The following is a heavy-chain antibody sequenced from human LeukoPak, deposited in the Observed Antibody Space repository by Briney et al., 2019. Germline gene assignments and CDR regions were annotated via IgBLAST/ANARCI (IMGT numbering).Heavy chain of an antibody. CDR3: ARDRYYYDSSGPNWFDP. V-gene: IGHV3-23*01. CDR2: ISGSGGST. Sequence: PGGSLRLSCAASGFTFSSYAMSWVRQAPGKGLEWVSAISGSGGSTYYADSVKGRFTISRDNSKNTLYLQMNSLRAEDTAVYYCARDRYYYDSSGPNWFDPWGQGTLVTVSS. CDR1: GFTFSSYA. D-gene: IGHD3-22*01. J-gene: IGHJ5*02.